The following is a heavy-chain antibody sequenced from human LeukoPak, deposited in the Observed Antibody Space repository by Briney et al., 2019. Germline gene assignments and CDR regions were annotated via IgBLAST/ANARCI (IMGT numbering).Heavy chain of an antibody. CDR3: ATATPYYAFDI. CDR2: FDPEDGET. V-gene: IGHV1-24*01. CDR1: GYTLTELF. J-gene: IGHJ3*02. Sequence: PWASVKVSCKVSGYTLTELFTHWVRQAPGKGLEWMGGFDPEDGETIYAQKFQGRVTMTEDTSTDTAYMELSSLRSEDTAVYYCATATPYYAFDIWGQGTMVTVSS. D-gene: IGHD2-21*01.